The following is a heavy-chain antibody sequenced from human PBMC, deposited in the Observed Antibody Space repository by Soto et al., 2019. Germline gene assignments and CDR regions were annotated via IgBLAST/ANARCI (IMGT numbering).Heavy chain of an antibody. D-gene: IGHD3-22*01. J-gene: IGHJ4*02. CDR1: GFTFSSYG. V-gene: IGHV3-33*01. CDR2: IWYDGSNK. CDR3: AREDYYYDSSGYSYYFDY. Sequence: GGSLRLSCAASGFTFSSYGMHWFRQAPGKGLEWVAVIWYDGSNKYYADSVKGRFTISRDNSKNTLYLQMNSLRAEDTAVYYCAREDYYYDSSGYSYYFDYWGQGTLVTVSS.